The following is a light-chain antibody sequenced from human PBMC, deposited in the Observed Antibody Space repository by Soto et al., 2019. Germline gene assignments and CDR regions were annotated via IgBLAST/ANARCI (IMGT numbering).Light chain of an antibody. CDR2: DAS. Sequence: DIQMTQSPSSLSASVGDRVTITCQASQDISNYLNWYQQKPGKAPKLLIYDASNLETGVPSRFSGSGYGTDFTFTISSLQPEDIATYYCQQYDNLPPRVTFGGGTKVEIK. J-gene: IGKJ4*01. CDR3: QQYDNLPPRVT. CDR1: QDISNY. V-gene: IGKV1-33*01.